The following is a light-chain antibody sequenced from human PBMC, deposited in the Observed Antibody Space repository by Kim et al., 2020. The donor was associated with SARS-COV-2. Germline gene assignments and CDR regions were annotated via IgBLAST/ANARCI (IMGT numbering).Light chain of an antibody. CDR3: QSADISGTSWI. CDR1: SLRFYY. CDR2: DKN. J-gene: IGLJ2*01. Sequence: SSELTQDPAVSVALGQTVRITCQGDSLRFYYASWYQQKPGQAPMLIVYDKNNRPSGIPDRFSGSRSGTTLTLTITGVQTEDEADYFCQSADISGTSWIFGGGTQLTVL. V-gene: IGLV3-19*01.